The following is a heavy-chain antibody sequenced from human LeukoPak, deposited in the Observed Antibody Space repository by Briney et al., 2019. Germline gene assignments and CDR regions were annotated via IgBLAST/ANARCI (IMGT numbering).Heavy chain of an antibody. CDR1: GESFSGYY. D-gene: IGHD3-10*01. CDR2: INHSGST. J-gene: IGHJ6*03. Sequence: SETLSLTCAVSGESFSGYYWSWIRQPPGKGLEWIGEINHSGSTNYNPSLKSRVTISVDTSKNQFSLKLSSVTAADTAVYYCARRLGRKFGERFYYYHYMDVWGKGTTVTISS. V-gene: IGHV4-34*01. CDR3: ARRLGRKFGERFYYYHYMDV.